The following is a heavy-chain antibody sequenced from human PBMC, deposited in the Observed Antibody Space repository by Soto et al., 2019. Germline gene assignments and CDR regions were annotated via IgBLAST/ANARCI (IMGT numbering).Heavy chain of an antibody. CDR3: ATDTTFGAS. CDR2: MNPNRGNT. Sequence: AAVKVSCKASGYTFTSYDINWVRQATGQGLEWMGWMNPNRGNTGYAQEFQGRGTMTRRTSISTAYMELSSLRSEDMAVYSSATDTTFGASWGQGPLVTVS. CDR1: GYTFTSYD. D-gene: IGHD1-1*01. V-gene: IGHV1-8*01. J-gene: IGHJ5*02.